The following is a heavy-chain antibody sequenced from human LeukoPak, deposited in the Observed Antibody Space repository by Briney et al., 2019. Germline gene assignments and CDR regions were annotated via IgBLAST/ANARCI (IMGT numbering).Heavy chain of an antibody. CDR1: GFTFSSYA. CDR2: ISGSGGST. Sequence: GGYLRLSCAASGFTFSSYAMSWVRQAPGKGLEWVSAISGSGGSTYYADSVKGRFTISRDNSKNTLYLQMNSLRAEDTAVYYCAKTKGYPYYFDYWGQGTLVTVSS. CDR3: AKTKGYPYYFDY. D-gene: IGHD6-13*01. V-gene: IGHV3-23*01. J-gene: IGHJ4*02.